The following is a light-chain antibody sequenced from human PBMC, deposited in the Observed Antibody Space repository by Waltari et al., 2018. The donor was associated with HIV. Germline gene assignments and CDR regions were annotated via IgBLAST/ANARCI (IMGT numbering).Light chain of an antibody. CDR2: DVN. Sequence: QSALTQPASVSGSPGQSITLSCTGTSPDIGGFYYVSWYQQHPGKAPKLIISDVNARPSGISDRFSGSKSGNTASLTISGLQPEDEAYYHCSSYASSSALLFGGGTKLTVV. CDR3: SSYASSSALL. V-gene: IGLV2-14*03. J-gene: IGLJ3*02. CDR1: SPDIGGFYY.